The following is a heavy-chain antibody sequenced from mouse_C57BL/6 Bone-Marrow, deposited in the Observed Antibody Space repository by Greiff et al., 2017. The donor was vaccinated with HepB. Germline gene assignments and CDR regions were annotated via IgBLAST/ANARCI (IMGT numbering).Heavy chain of an antibody. J-gene: IGHJ4*01. V-gene: IGHV1-4*01. CDR3: VTTVVADYYAMDY. D-gene: IGHD1-1*01. Sequence: QVQLQQSGAELARPGASVKMSCKASGYTFTSYTMHWVKQRPGQGLEWIGYINPSSGYTKYNQKFKDKATLTADKSSSTAYMQLSSLTSEDSAVYYCVTTVVADYYAMDYWGQGTSVTVSS. CDR2: INPSSGYT. CDR1: GYTFTSYT.